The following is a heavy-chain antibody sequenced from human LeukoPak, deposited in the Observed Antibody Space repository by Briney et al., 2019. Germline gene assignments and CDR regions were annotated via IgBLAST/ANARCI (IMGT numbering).Heavy chain of an antibody. D-gene: IGHD2-15*01. Sequence: ASVKVSCKASGYTFTGYYMHWVRQAPGQGLEWMGWINPNSGGTNYAQKFQGRVTMTRDTSISTAYMEPSRLRSDDTAVYYCASIYFLVATSQYYYYGMDVWGQGTTVTVSS. CDR2: INPNSGGT. J-gene: IGHJ6*02. CDR3: ASIYFLVATSQYYYYGMDV. CDR1: GYTFTGYY. V-gene: IGHV1-2*02.